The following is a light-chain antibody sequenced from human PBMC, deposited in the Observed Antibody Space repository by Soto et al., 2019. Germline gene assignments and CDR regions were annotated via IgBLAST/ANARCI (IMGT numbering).Light chain of an antibody. J-gene: IGLJ1*01. CDR2: EVS. CDR1: SSDVGGYNF. CDR3: SSYAGSTTLYV. Sequence: QSVLTQPPSASGSPGQSVTISCTGTSSDVGGYNFVSWYQQHPGKAPKVMIYEVSKRPSGVPDRFSGSKSGNTASLTVSGLQAEDEADYYCSSYAGSTTLYVFGTGTKLTVL. V-gene: IGLV2-8*01.